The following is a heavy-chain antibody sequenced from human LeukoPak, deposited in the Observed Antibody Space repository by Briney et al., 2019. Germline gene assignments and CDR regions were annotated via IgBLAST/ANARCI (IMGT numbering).Heavy chain of an antibody. J-gene: IGHJ3*02. CDR1: GGSISSGSYH. D-gene: IGHD3-9*01. CDR3: ARTTLLYFDWSPDAFDI. CDR2: IYTSGST. Sequence: SQTLSLTCTVSGGSISSGSYHWSWIRQPAGKGLEWIGRIYTSGSTKYNPSLKSRVTISVDTSKNQFSLKLSFVTAADTAVYYCARTTLLYFDWSPDAFDIWGQGTMVTVSS. V-gene: IGHV4-61*02.